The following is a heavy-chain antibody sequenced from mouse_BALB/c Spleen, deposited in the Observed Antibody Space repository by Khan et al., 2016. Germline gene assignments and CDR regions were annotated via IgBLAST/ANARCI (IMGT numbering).Heavy chain of an antibody. CDR3: ARAGYRYDVAWFAY. J-gene: IGHJ3*01. D-gene: IGHD2-14*01. CDR1: GFDFSRYW. V-gene: IGHV4-1*02. CDR2: INPDSSTI. Sequence: AASGFDFSRYWMSWVRQAPGKGLEWIGEINPDSSTINYTPSLKDKFIISRDNAKNTLYLQMSKVRSEDTALYYCARAGYRYDVAWFAYWGQGTLVTVSA.